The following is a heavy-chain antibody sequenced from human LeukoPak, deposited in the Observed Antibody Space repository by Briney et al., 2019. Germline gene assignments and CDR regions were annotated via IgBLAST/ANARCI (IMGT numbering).Heavy chain of an antibody. J-gene: IGHJ4*02. V-gene: IGHV4-59*12. CDR2: IHYAGST. CDR1: GATIKSYY. CDR3: AKDPGWFGELVFDY. Sequence: SETLSLTCTVSGATIKSYYWSWIRQSPGKGLEWIADIHYAGSTNYNPSLKSRVTISVDLSKNHFSLKMSSVTAADTAVYYCAKDPGWFGELVFDYWGQGTLVTVSS. D-gene: IGHD3-10*01.